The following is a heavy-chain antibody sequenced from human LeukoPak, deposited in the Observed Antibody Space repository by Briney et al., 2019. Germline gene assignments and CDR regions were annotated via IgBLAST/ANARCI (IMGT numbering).Heavy chain of an antibody. CDR3: ARWSGDGHYYGSAGTD. Sequence: PGGPLRLSCAASGFTFSSYWMHWVRQAPGKGLVWVSRINSDGSSTSYADSVKGRSTISRDNAKNTLYLQMNSLRAEDTAVYYCARWSGDGHYYGSAGTDWGQGTLVTVSS. CDR2: INSDGSST. D-gene: IGHD3-10*01. V-gene: IGHV3-74*01. J-gene: IGHJ4*02. CDR1: GFTFSSYW.